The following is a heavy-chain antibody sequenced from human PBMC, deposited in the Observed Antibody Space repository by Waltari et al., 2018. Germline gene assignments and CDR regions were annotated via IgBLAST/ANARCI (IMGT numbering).Heavy chain of an antibody. J-gene: IGHJ4*02. D-gene: IGHD6-13*01. CDR3: AKTRTGSSWWDYFDY. CDR2: IYHGASDT. V-gene: IGHV5-51*01. CDR1: GYSFTSYW. Sequence: EVQLVQSGAEVKKPGESLKISCKGSGYSFTSYWIGWVRQMPGKGLEWVGIIYHGASDTRYSPAFQGQVTISADKSISTAYLQWSSLKASDTAMYYCAKTRTGSSWWDYFDYWGQGTLVTVSS.